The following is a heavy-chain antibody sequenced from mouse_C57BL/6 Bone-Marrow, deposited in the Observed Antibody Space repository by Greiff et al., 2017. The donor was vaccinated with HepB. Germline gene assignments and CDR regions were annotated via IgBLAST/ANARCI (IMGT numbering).Heavy chain of an antibody. Sequence: QVQLQQSGTELVKPGASVKLSCKASGYTFTSYWMHWVKQRPGQGLEWIGNINPSNGGTNYNEKFKSKATLTVDKSSSTAYMQLSSLTSEDSAVYYCARYSNYGSWFAYWGQGTLVTVSA. V-gene: IGHV1-53*01. CDR3: ARYSNYGSWFAY. D-gene: IGHD2-5*01. CDR1: GYTFTSYW. CDR2: INPSNGGT. J-gene: IGHJ3*01.